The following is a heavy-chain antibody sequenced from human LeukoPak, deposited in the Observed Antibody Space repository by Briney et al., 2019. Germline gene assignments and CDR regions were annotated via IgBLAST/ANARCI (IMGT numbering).Heavy chain of an antibody. D-gene: IGHD3-10*01. CDR1: GGPISSSNW. J-gene: IGHJ2*01. CDR3: ARFSGTMVRGVIRRWYSDL. Sequence: SGTLSLTCAVSGGPISSSNWRGWVRQPPGKGLEWAGENYHSGSTNYHPSLKSRVAISVDKAKNQLSLKLSSGTAPDTAVSYCARFSGTMVRGVIRRWYSDLWGRGTLVTVSS. CDR2: NYHSGST. V-gene: IGHV4-4*02.